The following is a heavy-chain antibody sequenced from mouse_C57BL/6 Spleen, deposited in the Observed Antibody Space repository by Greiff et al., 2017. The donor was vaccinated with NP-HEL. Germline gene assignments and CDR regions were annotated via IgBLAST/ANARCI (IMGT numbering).Heavy chain of an antibody. V-gene: IGHV1-4*01. CDR2: INPSSGYT. CDR1: GYTFTSYT. CDR3: ARSGYSNFLDY. J-gene: IGHJ2*01. Sequence: VQLQQSGADLARPGASVKMSCKASGYTFTSYTMHWVKQRPGQGLEWIGYINPSSGYTKYNQKFKDKATLTADKSSSTAYMQLSSLTSEDSAVYYCARSGYSNFLDYWGQGTTLTVSS. D-gene: IGHD2-5*01.